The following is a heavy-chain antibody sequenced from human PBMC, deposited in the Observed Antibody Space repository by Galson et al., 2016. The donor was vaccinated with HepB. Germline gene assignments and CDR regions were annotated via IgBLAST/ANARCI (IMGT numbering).Heavy chain of an antibody. D-gene: IGHD3-10*01. CDR1: GYTFTDYY. CDR2: INPSSGGT. Sequence: SVKVSCKASGYTFTDYYIHWVRQAPGQGFEWMGWINPSSGGTKYVQKFQGRVTMTGDTSINTAYMELTRVRSDDTAVYYCSRHHQRSGSGSYHSDFDYWGQGTLVTVAS. V-gene: IGHV1-2*02. CDR3: SRHHQRSGSGSYHSDFDY. J-gene: IGHJ4*02.